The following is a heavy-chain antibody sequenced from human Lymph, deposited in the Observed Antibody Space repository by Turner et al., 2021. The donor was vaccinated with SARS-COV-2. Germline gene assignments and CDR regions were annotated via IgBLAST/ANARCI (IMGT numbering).Heavy chain of an antibody. CDR3: ARGASVTPDRYYYYYYGMDV. D-gene: IGHD4-17*01. CDR2: INPNSGDT. Sequence: QVQLVQSGAEVKKPGASVKVSCKASGYTFTGHYMHWVRQAPGQGVEWMGWINPNSGDTNYAQKFQGRVTMTRDTSISTVYMGLSRLRSDDTAVYYCARGASVTPDRYYYYYYGMDVWGQGTTVTVSS. CDR1: GYTFTGHY. J-gene: IGHJ6*02. V-gene: IGHV1-2*02.